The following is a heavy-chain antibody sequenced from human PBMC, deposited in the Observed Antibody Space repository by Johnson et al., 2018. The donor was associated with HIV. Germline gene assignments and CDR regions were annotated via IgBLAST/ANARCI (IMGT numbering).Heavy chain of an antibody. CDR1: GFTFKSYA. J-gene: IGHJ3*02. CDR2: IYSGGKT. CDR3: AKGPAAVFGLVADI. D-gene: IGHD3/OR15-3a*01. Sequence: VQLVESGGGLAQPGGSLRLSCAGSGFTFKSYAMSWVRQAPGKGLEWVSVIYSGGKTYYGASVKGRFTIFRDNSRNTLYLQMNSLRVDDTAVYYCAKGPAAVFGLVADIWGQGTMVTVSS. V-gene: IGHV3-23*03.